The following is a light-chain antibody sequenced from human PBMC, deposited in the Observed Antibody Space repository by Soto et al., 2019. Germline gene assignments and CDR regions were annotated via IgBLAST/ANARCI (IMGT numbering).Light chain of an antibody. Sequence: EIVLTQFPATLSLSPGERVTLSCRASQGVSNYLAWYQQKPGQAPRLLIYDASNRATGISARFSGSGSGTDFTLTISSLDTEDFAFYYCQQRYNWPPTFGQGTRLEIK. CDR3: QQRYNWPPT. J-gene: IGKJ5*01. V-gene: IGKV3-11*01. CDR2: DAS. CDR1: QGVSNY.